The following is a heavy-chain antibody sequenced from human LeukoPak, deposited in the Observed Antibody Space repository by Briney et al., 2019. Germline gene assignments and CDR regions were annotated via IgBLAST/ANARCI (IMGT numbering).Heavy chain of an antibody. CDR2: ISSSSSYI. Sequence: GGSLRLSCAASGFTFSSYSMNWVRQAPGKGLEWVSSISSSSSYIYYADSVKGRFTISRDNAKNTLYLQMNSLRAEDTAVYYCAKDRGSGTHDAFDIWGQGTMVTVSS. CDR3: AKDRGSGTHDAFDI. D-gene: IGHD3-10*01. CDR1: GFTFSSYS. J-gene: IGHJ3*02. V-gene: IGHV3-21*04.